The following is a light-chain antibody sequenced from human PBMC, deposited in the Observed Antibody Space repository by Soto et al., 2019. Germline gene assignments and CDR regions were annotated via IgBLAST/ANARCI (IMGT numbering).Light chain of an antibody. V-gene: IGKV3-15*01. Sequence: EIVMTQSPATLSVSPGERATLSCRASQSITSNLAWYQQKPGQPPRLLIYGASTRATGVPARFSGSGSGTEFTLTISSLQSEDLAVYYCQQYNNWPPKQYTFGQGTKLEIK. CDR1: QSITSN. J-gene: IGKJ2*01. CDR2: GAS. CDR3: QQYNNWPPKQYT.